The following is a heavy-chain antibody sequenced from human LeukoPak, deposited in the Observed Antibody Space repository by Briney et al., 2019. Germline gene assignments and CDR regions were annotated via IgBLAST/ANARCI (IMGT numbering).Heavy chain of an antibody. CDR1: GFTFSSYG. D-gene: IGHD6-13*01. CDR3: VKDASVNPQQLVPYFDY. Sequence: PGRSLRLSCAASGFTFSSYGMHWVRQAPGKGLEWVAVISYDGSNKYYADSVKGRFTISRDNSKNTLYLQMNSLRAEDTAVYYCVKDASVNPQQLVPYFDYWGQGTLVTVSS. CDR2: ISYDGSNK. V-gene: IGHV3-30*18. J-gene: IGHJ4*02.